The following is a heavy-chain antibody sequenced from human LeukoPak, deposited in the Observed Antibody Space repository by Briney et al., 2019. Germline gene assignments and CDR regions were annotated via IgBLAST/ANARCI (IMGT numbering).Heavy chain of an antibody. CDR2: IIPIFGTA. D-gene: IGHD3-3*01. CDR3: ARGSEAVSPYYDFWSGYSPNWFDP. Sequence: ASVKVSCKASGGTFSSYAISWVRQAPGQGLEWMGGIIPIFGTANYAQKFQGRVTITADESTSAAYMELSSLRSEDTAVYYCARGSEAVSPYYDFWSGYSPNWFDPWGQGTLVTVSS. J-gene: IGHJ5*02. CDR1: GGTFSSYA. V-gene: IGHV1-69*13.